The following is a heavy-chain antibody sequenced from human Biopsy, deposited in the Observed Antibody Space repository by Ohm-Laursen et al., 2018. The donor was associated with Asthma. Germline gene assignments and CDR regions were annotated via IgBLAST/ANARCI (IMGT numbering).Heavy chain of an antibody. Sequence: SQTLSLTCTVSYGSITSGGYYWTWIRQHPGKGLEWIGFIYYSGSTYYNPSLTSRVSISIDTSKNQFSLKLSSVTAADTAVYYCARAQDYYDSRGYYRSFDYWGQGTLVTVSS. D-gene: IGHD3-22*01. J-gene: IGHJ4*02. CDR1: YGSITSGGYY. CDR3: ARAQDYYDSRGYYRSFDY. V-gene: IGHV4-31*03. CDR2: IYYSGST.